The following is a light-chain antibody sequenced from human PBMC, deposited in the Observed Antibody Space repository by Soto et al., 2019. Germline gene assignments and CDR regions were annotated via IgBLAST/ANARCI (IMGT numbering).Light chain of an antibody. V-gene: IGKV1-39*01. Sequence: DIQMTQSPSSLSASVGDRVTITCRASQYINTYLNWYQQKPGKATKLLMYAASTLQSGVPSRFSGSGSGTDFTLTISSLQPEDFATYYCQQSYSAPLTFGGGTKVDIK. CDR2: AAS. J-gene: IGKJ4*01. CDR3: QQSYSAPLT. CDR1: QYINTY.